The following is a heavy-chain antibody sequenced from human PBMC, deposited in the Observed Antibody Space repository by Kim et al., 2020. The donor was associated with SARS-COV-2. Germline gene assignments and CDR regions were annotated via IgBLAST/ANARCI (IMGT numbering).Heavy chain of an antibody. CDR3: ARDHPQGPDIYYYGMDV. CDR1: GGSISSYY. Sequence: SETLSLTCTVSGGSISSYYWSWIRQPPGKGLEWVGYIYYSGSTNYNPSLKSRVTISVDTSKNQFSLKLSSVTAADTAVYYCARDHPQGPDIYYYGMDVWGEGATVTVSP. V-gene: IGHV4-59*13. CDR2: IYYSGST. J-gene: IGHJ6*04.